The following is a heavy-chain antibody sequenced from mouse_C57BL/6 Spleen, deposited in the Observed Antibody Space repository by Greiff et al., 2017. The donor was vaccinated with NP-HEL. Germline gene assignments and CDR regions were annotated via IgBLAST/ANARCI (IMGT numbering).Heavy chain of an antibody. Sequence: QVQLQQSGAELVKPGASVKMSCKASGYTFTTYRIEWMKQNPGKSLEWIGNINPYNDDTKYNEKFKGKATLTVDKSSSTVYLELSRLTSDDSAVENCARGGSTYLFDYWGQGTTLTVSS. J-gene: IGHJ2*01. CDR3: ARGGSTYLFDY. V-gene: IGHV1-47*01. CDR2: INPYNDDT. D-gene: IGHD5-1*01. CDR1: GYTFTTYR.